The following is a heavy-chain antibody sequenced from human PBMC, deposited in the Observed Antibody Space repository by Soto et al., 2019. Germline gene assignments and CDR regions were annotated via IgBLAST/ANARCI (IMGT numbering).Heavy chain of an antibody. V-gene: IGHV3-7*05. CDR1: EFTFSSYW. CDR3: VRGLYTGSPHFFY. CDR2: IESDGSEK. Sequence: GGSLRLSCAASEFTFSSYWMTWVRQAPGKGLEWVANIESDGSEKNYVDSVKGRFTVSRDNAKRSLYLQMNSLRVEDTGVYYCVRGLYTGSPHFFYWGQGTLVTVSS. J-gene: IGHJ4*02. D-gene: IGHD2-2*02.